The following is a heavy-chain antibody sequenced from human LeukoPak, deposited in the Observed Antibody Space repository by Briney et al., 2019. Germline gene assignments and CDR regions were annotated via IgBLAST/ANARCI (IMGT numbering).Heavy chain of an antibody. D-gene: IGHD2-2*01. J-gene: IGHJ5*02. Sequence: ASVKVSCKASGYTFTSYYMHWVRQAPGQGLEWMGIINPSGGSTSYAQKFQGRVTMTRDTSTSTVYMELSSLRSEDTAVYYCARGTVVPAAPGGWFDPWGQGTLVTVSS. CDR2: INPSGGST. CDR1: GYTFTSYY. V-gene: IGHV1-46*01. CDR3: ARGTVVPAAPGGWFDP.